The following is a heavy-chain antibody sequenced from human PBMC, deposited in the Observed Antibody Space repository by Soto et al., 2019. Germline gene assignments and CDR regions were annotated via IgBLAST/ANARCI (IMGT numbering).Heavy chain of an antibody. J-gene: IGHJ6*02. CDR3: ARAYSSSYYYYGMDV. D-gene: IGHD6-6*01. CDR1: GYSFTSYW. V-gene: IGHV5-10-1*01. CDR2: IDPSDSYT. Sequence: GESLKISCQGSGYSFTSYWISWVRQMPGKGLEWMGRIDPSDSYTNYSPSFQGHVTISADKSISTAYLQWSSLKASDTAMYYCARAYSSSYYYYGMDVWGQGTTVTVSS.